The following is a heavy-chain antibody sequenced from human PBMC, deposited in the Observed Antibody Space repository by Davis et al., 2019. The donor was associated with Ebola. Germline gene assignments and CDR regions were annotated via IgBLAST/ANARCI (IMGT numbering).Heavy chain of an antibody. CDR1: GYTFTSYD. CDR2: MNPNSGNT. CDR3: TRFFGDTYYYGMDV. D-gene: IGHD2-21*02. V-gene: IGHV1-8*01. J-gene: IGHJ6*02. Sequence: ASVKVSCKASGYTFTSYDINWVRQATGQGLEWMGWMNPNSGNTGYAQKFQGRVTMTRNTSISTAYMELSSLRSEDTAVYYCTRFFGDTYYYGMDVWGQGTTITVSS.